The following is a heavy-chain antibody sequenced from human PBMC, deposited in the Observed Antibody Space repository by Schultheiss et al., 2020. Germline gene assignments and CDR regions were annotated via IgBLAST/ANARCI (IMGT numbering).Heavy chain of an antibody. Sequence: GGSLRLSCAASGFTFSSYAMHWVRQAPGKGLEWVAVISYDGSNKYYADSVKGRFTISRDNSKNTLYLQMNSLRAEDTALYYCAKAGPQYCSGGSCYHGFQHWGQGTLVNVYS. J-gene: IGHJ1*01. D-gene: IGHD2-15*01. CDR2: ISYDGSNK. CDR3: AKAGPQYCSGGSCYHGFQH. V-gene: IGHV3-30-3*01. CDR1: GFTFSSYA.